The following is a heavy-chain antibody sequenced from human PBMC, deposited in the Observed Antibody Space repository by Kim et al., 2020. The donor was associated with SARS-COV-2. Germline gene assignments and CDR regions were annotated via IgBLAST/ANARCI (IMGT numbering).Heavy chain of an antibody. V-gene: IGHV3-30*03. CDR1: GFTFSSYG. CDR2: ISFDGGNK. D-gene: IGHD3-3*01. J-gene: IGHJ2*01. Sequence: GGSLRLSCAASGFTFSSYGMHWVRQAPGKGLEWLTFISFDGGNKYYADSVKGRCTISRDNSKNTMYLHMNSLRVEDTAVYYCARDRREYYYTTPDSFIGRPELWGRGTLVPVSS. CDR3: ARDRREYYYTTPDSFIGRPEL.